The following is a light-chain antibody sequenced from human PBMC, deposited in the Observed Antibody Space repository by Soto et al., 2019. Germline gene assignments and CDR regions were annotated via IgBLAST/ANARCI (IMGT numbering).Light chain of an antibody. CDR1: QSLVNSDGDTY. Sequence: DVLMTQSPLSLPVTLGQPASISCTCSQSLVNSDGDTYLSWYQQRPGQSPRRLIYKVSNRDSGVPDRFSGSASGIDFTLKISRVEAGDVGVYYCMQGTYWPTFGQGTKLEIK. J-gene: IGKJ2*01. CDR3: MQGTYWPT. V-gene: IGKV2-30*01. CDR2: KVS.